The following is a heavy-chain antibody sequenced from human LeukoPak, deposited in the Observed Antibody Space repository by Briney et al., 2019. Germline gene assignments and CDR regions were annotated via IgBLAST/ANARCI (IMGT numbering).Heavy chain of an antibody. CDR3: ARERYSSSVIDY. Sequence: GASVKVSCKASGYTFTSYDINWVRQATGQGLEWMGWMNPNSGNTGYAQKFQGRVTMTRDTSISTAYMELSRLRSDDTAVYYCARERYSSSVIDYWGQGTLVTVSS. CDR1: GYTFTSYD. V-gene: IGHV1-8*01. J-gene: IGHJ4*02. D-gene: IGHD6-13*01. CDR2: MNPNSGNT.